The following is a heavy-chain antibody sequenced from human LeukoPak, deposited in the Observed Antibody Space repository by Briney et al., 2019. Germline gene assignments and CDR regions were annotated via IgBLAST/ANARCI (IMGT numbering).Heavy chain of an antibody. CDR3: AKGLGYGDYVYYFDY. J-gene: IGHJ4*02. Sequence: GGSLRLSCAASGFTFSSYAMSWVRQAPGKGLEWVSAISGSGGSTYYADSVKGRFTISRDNAKNSLYLQMNSLRAEDTALYYCAKGLGYGDYVYYFDYWGQGTLVTVSS. V-gene: IGHV3-23*01. CDR1: GFTFSSYA. D-gene: IGHD4-17*01. CDR2: ISGSGGST.